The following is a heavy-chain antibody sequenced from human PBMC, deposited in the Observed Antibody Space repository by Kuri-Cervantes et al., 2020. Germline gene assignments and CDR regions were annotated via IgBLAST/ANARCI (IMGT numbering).Heavy chain of an antibody. D-gene: IGHD2-15*01. CDR2: INPSGGST. V-gene: IGHV1-46*01. CDR1: GYTFTSYY. J-gene: IGHJ5*02. Sequence: ASVKVSCKASGYTFTSYYMHWVRQAPGQGLEWMGIINPSGGSTSYAQKFQGRVTMTRDTSTSTVYMELSSLRSEDTAVYYCARQELPCSGGGCYWFDPWGQGTLVTVSS. CDR3: ARQELPCSGGGCYWFDP.